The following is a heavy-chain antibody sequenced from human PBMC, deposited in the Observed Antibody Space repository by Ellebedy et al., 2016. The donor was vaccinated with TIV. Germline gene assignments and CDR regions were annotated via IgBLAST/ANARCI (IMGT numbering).Heavy chain of an antibody. CDR1: GGSISSYY. V-gene: IGHV4-59*12. J-gene: IGHJ5*02. D-gene: IGHD3-9*01. CDR2: IYYSGST. CDR3: ARDGRRGRYFDISRFDP. Sequence: SETLSLTCTVSGGSISSYYWSWIRQPPGKGLEWIGYIYYSGSTNYNPSLKSRVTISVDTSKNQFSLKLRSVTAADTAVYSCARDGRRGRYFDISRFDPWGQGALVTVSS.